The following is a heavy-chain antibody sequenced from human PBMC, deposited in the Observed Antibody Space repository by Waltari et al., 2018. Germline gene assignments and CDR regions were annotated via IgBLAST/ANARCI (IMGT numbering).Heavy chain of an antibody. CDR1: GGTFSSYA. Sequence: QVQLVQSGVEVKQPGSSVKVSCKASGGTFSSYAISWVRQAPGQGLEWMGRIIPIFGTANYAQKFQGRVTITADKSTSTAYMELSSLRSEDTAVYYCASWPHTVHYYYGMDVWGQGTTVTVSS. CDR2: IIPIFGTA. J-gene: IGHJ6*02. D-gene: IGHD4-17*01. CDR3: ASWPHTVHYYYGMDV. V-gene: IGHV1-69*08.